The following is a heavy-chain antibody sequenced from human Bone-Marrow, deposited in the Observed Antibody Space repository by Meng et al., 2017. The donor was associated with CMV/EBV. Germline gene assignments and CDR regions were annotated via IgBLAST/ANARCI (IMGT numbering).Heavy chain of an antibody. CDR3: VRDWYSNYDY. V-gene: IGHV3-74*01. J-gene: IGHJ4*02. CDR2: INEDGSST. D-gene: IGHD6-13*01. CDR1: GFTFTRYW. Sequence: LSCAASGFTFTRYWMHWVRQAPGKGLVWVSRINEDGSSTTYADSVKGRFTISRDNAKNTVYLQMNSLRAEDTAVYYCVRDWYSNYDYWGQGTLVTVSS.